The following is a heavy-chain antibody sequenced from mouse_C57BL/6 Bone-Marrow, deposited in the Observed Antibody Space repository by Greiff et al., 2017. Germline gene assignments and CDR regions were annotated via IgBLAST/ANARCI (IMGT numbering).Heavy chain of an antibody. Sequence: QVHVKQPGAELARPGASVKLSCKASGYTFTSYGIRWVKQRTGQGLEWIGEIYPRSGNTYYNEKFKGKATLTVDKSSSTAYMQLRSLTSADSAVYLGERGEIYYASSGGDFDVGGKGTTVTVSS. CDR3: ERGEIYYASSGGDFDV. CDR1: GYTFTSYG. CDR2: IYPRSGNT. D-gene: IGHD1-1*01. J-gene: IGHJ1*03. V-gene: IGHV1-81*01.